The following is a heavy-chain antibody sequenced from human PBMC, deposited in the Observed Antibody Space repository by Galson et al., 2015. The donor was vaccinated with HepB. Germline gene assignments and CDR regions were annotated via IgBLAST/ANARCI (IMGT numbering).Heavy chain of an antibody. Sequence: SLRLSCAASGFTFSSYGMHWVRQAPGKGLEWVAVISHDGSNKYYADSVKGRFTISRDNSKNTLYLQMNSLRAEDTAVYYCAKAGPGSSGRYNWFDPWGQGTLVTVSS. CDR2: ISHDGSNK. CDR3: AKAGPGSSGRYNWFDP. CDR1: GFTFSSYG. J-gene: IGHJ5*02. V-gene: IGHV3-30*18. D-gene: IGHD6-19*01.